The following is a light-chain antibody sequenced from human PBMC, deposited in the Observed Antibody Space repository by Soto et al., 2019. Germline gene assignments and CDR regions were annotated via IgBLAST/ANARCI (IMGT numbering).Light chain of an antibody. CDR2: DVS. V-gene: IGLV2-14*01. Sequence: QSVLVQPASVSGSPGQSITISCAGTSSDVGDYNYVSWYQQHPGKAPKLMIYDVSNRPSGVSNRFSGSKSGNTASLTISGLQAEDEADYYCSSYTSSSTGVFGTGTKVTVL. J-gene: IGLJ1*01. CDR1: SSDVGDYNY. CDR3: SSYTSSSTGV.